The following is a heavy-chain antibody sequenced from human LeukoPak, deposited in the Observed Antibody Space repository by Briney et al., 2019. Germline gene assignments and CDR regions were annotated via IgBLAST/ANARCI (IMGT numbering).Heavy chain of an antibody. CDR2: IKQDGSEK. CDR3: VSTQTFDY. CDR1: GFTFSNYW. Sequence: SGGSLRLSCAASGFTFSNYWMSWVRQTPGKGLEWVANIKQDGSEKYYVDSVKGRLTISRDNAKSSLYLQMDSLRAEDTAVYYCVSTQTFDYWGQGTLVTVSS. V-gene: IGHV3-7*01. J-gene: IGHJ4*02.